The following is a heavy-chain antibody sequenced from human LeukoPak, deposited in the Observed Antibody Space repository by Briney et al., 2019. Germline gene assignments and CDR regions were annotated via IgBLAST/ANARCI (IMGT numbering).Heavy chain of an antibody. D-gene: IGHD3-22*01. CDR3: AKPNNYYDSSGYPVAYYYYYMDV. CDR2: ITGDGTTT. V-gene: IGHV3-43*02. Sequence: GGSLRLSCAASGFTFDDSAMHWVRQAPGRGLEWVSLITGDGTTTYYADSVKGRFTISRDNNKNSLYLQMHSLRTEDTAFYYCAKPNNYYDSSGYPVAYYYYYMDVWGKGATVTVSS. CDR1: GFTFDDSA. J-gene: IGHJ6*03.